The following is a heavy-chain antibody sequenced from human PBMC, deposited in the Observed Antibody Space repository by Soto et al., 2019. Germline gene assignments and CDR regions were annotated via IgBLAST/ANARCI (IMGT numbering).Heavy chain of an antibody. CDR2: IKQDGSEK. CDR1: GFTFSSYW. CDR3: ARSRYSGYDSSFDY. J-gene: IGHJ4*02. D-gene: IGHD5-12*01. V-gene: IGHV3-7*01. Sequence: PGGSLRLSCAASGFTFSSYWMSWVRQAPGKGLEWVANIKQDGSEKYYVDSVKGRFTTSRDNAKNSLYLQMNSLRAEDTAVYYCARSRYSGYDSSFDYWGQGTLVTVSS.